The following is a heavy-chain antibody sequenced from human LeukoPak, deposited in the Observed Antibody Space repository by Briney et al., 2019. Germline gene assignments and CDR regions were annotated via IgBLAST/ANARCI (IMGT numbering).Heavy chain of an antibody. V-gene: IGHV4-34*01. J-gene: IGHJ4*02. Sequence: SETLSLTCAVYGGSFNGYYWSWIRQPPGKGLEWIGEINHSGSTNYNPSLKSRVTISVDTSKNQFSLKLSSVTAADTAVYYCAIPSSGYYEYYFDCWGQGTLVTVSS. CDR1: GGSFNGYY. D-gene: IGHD3-22*01. CDR2: INHSGST. CDR3: AIPSSGYYEYYFDC.